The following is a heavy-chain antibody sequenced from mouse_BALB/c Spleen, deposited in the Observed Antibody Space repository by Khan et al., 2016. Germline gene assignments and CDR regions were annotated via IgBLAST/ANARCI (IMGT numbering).Heavy chain of an antibody. CDR3: TRGVTTVVDYFDY. CDR2: ISSGGTT. J-gene: IGHJ2*01. D-gene: IGHD1-1*01. Sequence: EVELVESGGGLVKPGESLKLSCAASGFTFSSYAMSWVRQTPEKRLEWVASISSGGTTFYPDSLKGRFTISRDNARNILNLQVSSQRSEDTAMHYCTRGVTTVVDYFDYWGQGTTLTVSS. V-gene: IGHV5-6-5*01. CDR1: GFTFSSYA.